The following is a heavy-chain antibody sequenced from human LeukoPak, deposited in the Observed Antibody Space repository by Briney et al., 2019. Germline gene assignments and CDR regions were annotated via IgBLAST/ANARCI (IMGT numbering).Heavy chain of an antibody. CDR3: AGASGSYSYYFDY. CDR1: GFTVSSNY. CDR2: FYSGGSK. D-gene: IGHD3-10*01. V-gene: IGHV3-53*01. Sequence: HPGGSLRLSCAASGFTVSSNYMTWVRQAPGRGLEWVSVFYSGGSKYYADSVKGRFTISRDNSKNTLYLQMNSLRAEDTAVYFCAGASGSYSYYFDYWGQGTLVTVSS. J-gene: IGHJ4*02.